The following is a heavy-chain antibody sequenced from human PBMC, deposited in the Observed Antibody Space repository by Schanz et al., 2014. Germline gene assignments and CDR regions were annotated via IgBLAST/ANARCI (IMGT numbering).Heavy chain of an antibody. J-gene: IGHJ4*02. CDR3: ARIGGSVFDY. V-gene: IGHV3-23*01. CDR1: GFTFSAYA. CDR2: IGTSGGT. D-gene: IGHD3-10*01. Sequence: EVQLLESGGGLVQPGGSLRLSCAASGFTFSAYAMTWVRQAPGKGLEWVSTIGTSGGTNYAESVKGRFTISRDNAKNSLYLQMNSLRAEDTAAYYCARIGGSVFDYWAQGTLVTVSS.